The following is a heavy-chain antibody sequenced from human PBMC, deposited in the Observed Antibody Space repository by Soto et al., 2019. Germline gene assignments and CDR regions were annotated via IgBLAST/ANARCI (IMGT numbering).Heavy chain of an antibody. CDR3: ARDPGIAAAGS. D-gene: IGHD6-13*01. CDR1: GYTFTSYD. J-gene: IGHJ3*01. CDR2: MNPNSGNT. Sequence: ASVKVSCKASGYTFTSYDINWVRQATGQGLEWMGWMNPNSGNTGYAQKFQGRVTITADESTSTAYMELSSLRSEDTAVYYCARDPGIAAAGSWGQGTMVTVSS. V-gene: IGHV1-8*01.